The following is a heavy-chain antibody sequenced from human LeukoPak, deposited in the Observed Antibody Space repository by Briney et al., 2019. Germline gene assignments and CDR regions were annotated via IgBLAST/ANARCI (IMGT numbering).Heavy chain of an antibody. CDR3: ASDIVVVPAGIGDNWFDP. D-gene: IGHD2-2*01. CDR2: IIPIFGTA. V-gene: IGHV1-69*05. Sequence: SVKVSCKASGGTFISYAISWVRQAPGQGIEWMGRIIPIFGTANYAQKFQGRVTITTDESTSTAYMELSSLRSEDTAVYYCASDIVVVPAGIGDNWFDPWGQGTLVTVSS. CDR1: GGTFISYA. J-gene: IGHJ5*02.